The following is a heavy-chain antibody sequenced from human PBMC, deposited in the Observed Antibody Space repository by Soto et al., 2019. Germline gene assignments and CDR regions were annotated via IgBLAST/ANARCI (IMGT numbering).Heavy chain of an antibody. CDR1: GGSFSGYY. CDR2: INHSGST. Sequence: SETLSLTCAVYGGSFSGYYWSWIRQTPGKGLEWIGEINHSGSTNYNPSLKSRVTISVDTSKNQFSLKLSSVTAADTAVYYCARGDSEFYDFWSGYYMDVWGKGTTVTVSS. J-gene: IGHJ6*03. V-gene: IGHV4-34*01. D-gene: IGHD3-3*01. CDR3: ARGDSEFYDFWSGYYMDV.